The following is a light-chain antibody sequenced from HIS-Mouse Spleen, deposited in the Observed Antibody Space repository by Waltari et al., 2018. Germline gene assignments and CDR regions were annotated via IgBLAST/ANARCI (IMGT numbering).Light chain of an antibody. V-gene: IGLV3-10*01. Sequence: SYELTQPPSVSVSPGQTARITCSGDALPKKYPYWSHQKSGQAPVLVIYEDSKRPSGIPERFSGSSSGTMATLTISGAQVEDEADYYCYSTDSSGNHRVFGGGTKLTVL. CDR1: ALPKKY. J-gene: IGLJ2*01. CDR2: EDS. CDR3: YSTDSSGNHRV.